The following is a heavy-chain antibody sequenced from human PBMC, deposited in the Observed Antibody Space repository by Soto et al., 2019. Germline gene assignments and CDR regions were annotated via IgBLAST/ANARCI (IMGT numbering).Heavy chain of an antibody. J-gene: IGHJ5*02. CDR3: ARQASGYYYGWFDP. CDR1: GGSILNSTYY. D-gene: IGHD3-22*01. Sequence: QLLLQESGPGLVKPSETLSLTCTVSGGSILNSTYYWAWLRQSPGKGLEWIGTIFYSGGTFYTPSLQSPVTMSVNTSNNQFSLKLSSVTAADTAVYYCARQASGYYYGWFDPWGQGTLVTVSS. V-gene: IGHV4-39*01. CDR2: IFYSGGT.